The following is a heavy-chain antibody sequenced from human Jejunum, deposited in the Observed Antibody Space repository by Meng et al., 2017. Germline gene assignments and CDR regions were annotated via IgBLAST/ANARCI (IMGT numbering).Heavy chain of an antibody. CDR3: AHGGLSSGWYYPEH. Sequence: QITLRESRPTLVQPTHTPPLTVPFSGFSLSTSGVGVGWIRQPPGKALEWLALIYWDDDKRSSPSLKRRLTITTDTSKNQVVLTMTNMDPVDTATYYCAHGGLSSGWYYPEHWGQGILVTVSS. J-gene: IGHJ4*02. D-gene: IGHD6-19*01. CDR2: IYWDDDK. V-gene: IGHV2-5*02. CDR1: GFSLSTSGVG.